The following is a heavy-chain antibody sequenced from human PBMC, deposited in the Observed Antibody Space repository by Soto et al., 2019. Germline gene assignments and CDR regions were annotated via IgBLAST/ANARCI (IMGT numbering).Heavy chain of an antibody. V-gene: IGHV5-10-1*01. J-gene: IGHJ6*02. CDR3: ARQVGMVRGRVYGMDV. Sequence: GESLKISCQGSGYSFASYWITWVRQMPGKGLEWMGRIDPSDSYTNYSPSFQGRVTISADKSISTAYLHWRSLKASDTAMYYCARQVGMVRGRVYGMDVWGQGTTVTVSS. D-gene: IGHD3-10*01. CDR1: GYSFASYW. CDR2: IDPSDSYT.